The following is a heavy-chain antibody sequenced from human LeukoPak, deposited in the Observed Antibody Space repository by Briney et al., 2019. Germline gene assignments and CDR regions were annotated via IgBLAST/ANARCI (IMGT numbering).Heavy chain of an antibody. V-gene: IGHV4-39*07. CDR3: AREGYGSGFDP. CDR2: IYYSGST. CDR1: GASISNDNYY. J-gene: IGHJ5*02. D-gene: IGHD3-10*01. Sequence: SETLSLTCTVSGASISNDNYYWAWIRQSPGKGLEWIGSIYYSGSTHSNPSLESRVTISVDRSKNQFSLKLSSVTAADTAVYYCAREGYGSGFDPWGQGTLVTVSS.